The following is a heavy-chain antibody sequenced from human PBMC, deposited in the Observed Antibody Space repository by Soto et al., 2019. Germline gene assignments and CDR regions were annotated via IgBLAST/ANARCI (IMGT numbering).Heavy chain of an antibody. Sequence: EVQVVQSGAEVTKPGATVKLSCKVSGYTFTAYFIHWVQQGPGKGLERLGLVDPEDGEPIYAAKFQGRVTITADTSTDTGYMELSSLRYEDTAVYFCATVGRLGSTGALTYGMDFWGQGTTVTVSS. CDR1: GYTFTAYF. D-gene: IGHD1-26*01. CDR2: VDPEDGEP. J-gene: IGHJ6*02. CDR3: ATVGRLGSTGALTYGMDF. V-gene: IGHV1-69-2*01.